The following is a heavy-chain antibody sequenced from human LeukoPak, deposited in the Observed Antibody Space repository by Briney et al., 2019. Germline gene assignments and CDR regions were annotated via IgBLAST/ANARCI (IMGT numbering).Heavy chain of an antibody. CDR3: ARAPSETRYSRASEYYFDY. D-gene: IGHD2-15*01. Sequence: PSESLSLTCTVSGGYISTYFWSSIRQPAGKRLEWIGRIYSSGSTNYNPSLRSRVTMSVDTSENHFSLRLTSVTAADTAVYYCARAPSETRYSRASEYYFDYWGQGILVTVSS. J-gene: IGHJ4*02. CDR1: GGYISTYF. V-gene: IGHV4-4*07. CDR2: IYSSGST.